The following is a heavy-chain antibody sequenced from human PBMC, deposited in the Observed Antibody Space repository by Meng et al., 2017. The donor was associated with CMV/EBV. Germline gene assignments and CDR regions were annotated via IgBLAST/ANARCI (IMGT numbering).Heavy chain of an antibody. CDR1: GYTFTGHY. J-gene: IGHJ5*02. V-gene: IGHV1-2*02. Sequence: ASVKVSCKASGYTFTGHYMHWVRQAPGQGLEWMGWINPNSGGTNYAQKFQGRVTMTRDTSMSTAYMELSRLRSDDTAVYYCARVQCSSTNCYINWFDPWGQGTLVTVSS. CDR2: INPNSGGT. CDR3: ARVQCSSTNCYINWFDP. D-gene: IGHD2-2*02.